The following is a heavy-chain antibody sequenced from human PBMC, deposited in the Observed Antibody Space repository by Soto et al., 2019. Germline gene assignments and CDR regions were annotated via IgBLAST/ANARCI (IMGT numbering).Heavy chain of an antibody. V-gene: IGHV3-30*18. CDR1: GFTFSSYG. CDR2: ISYDGSNK. CDR3: AKELIGITMVRGVIESDHVFNY. D-gene: IGHD3-10*01. J-gene: IGHJ4*02. Sequence: QVQLVESGGGVVQPGRSLRLSCAASGFTFSSYGMHWVRQAPGKGLEWVAVISYDGSNKYYADSVKGRFTISRDNSKNTLYLQMNSLRAEDTAVYYCAKELIGITMVRGVIESDHVFNYWGQGTLVTVSS.